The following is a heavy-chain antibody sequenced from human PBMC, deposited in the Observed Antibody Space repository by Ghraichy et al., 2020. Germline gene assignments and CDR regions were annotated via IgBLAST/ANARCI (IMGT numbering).Heavy chain of an antibody. CDR2: IYYSGST. CDR3: ARGGSSWYNRYFDY. J-gene: IGHJ4*02. Sequence: SETLSLTCTVSGGSISSGDYYWSWIRQPPGKGLEWIGYIYYSGSTYYNPSLKSRVTISVDTSKNQFSLKLSSVTAADTAVYYCARGGSSWYNRYFDYWGQGTLVTVSS. CDR1: GGSISSGDYY. D-gene: IGHD6-13*01. V-gene: IGHV4-30-4*01.